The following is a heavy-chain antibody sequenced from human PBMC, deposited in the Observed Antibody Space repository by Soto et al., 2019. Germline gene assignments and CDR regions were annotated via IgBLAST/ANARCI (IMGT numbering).Heavy chain of an antibody. CDR2: INAGNGNT. CDR1: GYSFTSYV. Sequence: GPSVKVSCKASGYSFTSYVRYWVRQAPGQRLEWMGWINAGNGNTKSSQKFQARVTITSDTSASTAYMELSSLRSEDTAVYFCARGVENIVVVLDVFGYYGMDVWGQGTTVTVSS. V-gene: IGHV1-3*01. CDR3: ARGVENIVVVLDVFGYYGMDV. D-gene: IGHD2-2*01. J-gene: IGHJ6*02.